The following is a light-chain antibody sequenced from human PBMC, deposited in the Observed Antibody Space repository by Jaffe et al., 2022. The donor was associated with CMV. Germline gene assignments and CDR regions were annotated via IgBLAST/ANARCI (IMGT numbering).Light chain of an antibody. CDR3: QSYDTSLSAWV. J-gene: IGLJ3*02. CDR2: GNN. Sequence: QSVLTQPPSVSGAPGQKVTLSCAGSSSNIGASYDVHWYHQLPGAAPKVFIYGNNNRASGVPDRFSGSKSGTSASLAITGLQAEDEGDYYCQSYDTSLSAWVFGGGTKLTVL. V-gene: IGLV1-40*01. CDR1: SSNIGASYD.